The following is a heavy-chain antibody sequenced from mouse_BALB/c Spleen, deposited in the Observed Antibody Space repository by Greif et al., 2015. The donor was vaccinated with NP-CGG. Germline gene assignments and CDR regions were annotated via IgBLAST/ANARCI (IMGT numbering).Heavy chain of an antibody. CDR1: GFTFSDYY. Sequence: EVHLVESGGGLVKPGGSLKLSCAASGFTFSDYYMYWVRQTPEKRLEWVATISDGGSYTYYPDSVKGRFTISRDNAKNNLYLQMSSLKSEDTAMYYCARDGAVAQGVAYWGQGTLVTVSA. CDR3: ARDGAVAQGVAY. D-gene: IGHD1-3*01. CDR2: ISDGGSYT. J-gene: IGHJ3*01. V-gene: IGHV5-4*02.